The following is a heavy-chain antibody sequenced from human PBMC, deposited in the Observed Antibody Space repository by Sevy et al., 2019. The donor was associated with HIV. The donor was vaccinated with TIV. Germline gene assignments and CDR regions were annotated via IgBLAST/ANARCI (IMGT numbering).Heavy chain of an antibody. CDR1: GFTFSSYA. D-gene: IGHD5-12*01. Sequence: GGSLRLSCAASGFTFSSYAMHWVRQAPGKGLEWVAVISYDGSNKYYADSVKGRFTISRDNSKNTLYLQMNSLRAEDTAVYYCARESSRRDGYNYRAFDIWGQGTMVTVS. CDR3: ARESSRRDGYNYRAFDI. CDR2: ISYDGSNK. J-gene: IGHJ3*02. V-gene: IGHV3-30-3*01.